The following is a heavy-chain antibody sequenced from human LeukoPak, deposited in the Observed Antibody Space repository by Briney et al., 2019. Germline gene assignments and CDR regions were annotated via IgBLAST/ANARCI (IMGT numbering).Heavy chain of an antibody. CDR2: TSGGGST. CDR3: ARVWSDCYVTNCYISEY. J-gene: IGHJ4*02. V-gene: IGHV3-53*01. CDR1: GFVVSSNY. D-gene: IGHD3-3*01. Sequence: GGSLRLSCAASGFVVSSNYMSWVRQAPGKGLEWVSATSGGGSTSYADSVKGRFTISRDNSKNTLYLQMNSLRAEDTAVYYCARVWSDCYVTNCYISEYWGQGTLVTVSS.